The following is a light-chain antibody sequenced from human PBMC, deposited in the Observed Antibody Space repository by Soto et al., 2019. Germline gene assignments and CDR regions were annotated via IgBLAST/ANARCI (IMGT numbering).Light chain of an antibody. CDR3: QQYYSTPPHT. CDR2: WAS. V-gene: IGKV4-1*01. J-gene: IGKJ2*01. Sequence: DIVMTQSPDSLAVSLGERATINCKSSQSVLYSSNNKNYLAWYQHKPGQPPKLLIYWASTRESGVPDRFSGSGSGTEFTLTISSLQSEDVAVYFCQQYYSTPPHTFGQGTKLEIK. CDR1: QSVLYSSNNKNY.